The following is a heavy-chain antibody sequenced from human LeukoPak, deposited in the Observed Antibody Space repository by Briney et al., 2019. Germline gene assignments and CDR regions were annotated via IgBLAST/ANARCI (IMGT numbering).Heavy chain of an antibody. V-gene: IGHV4-59*11. CDR1: AGSISSHY. CDR2: IYYSGST. Sequence: SETLSLTCTVSAGSISSHYWSWIRQPPGKGPEWIGYIYYSGSTNYNPSLKSRVTISVDTSKNQFSLKLSPVIAADTAVYYCARGEAVAGTRYFDYRGQGTLVTVSS. D-gene: IGHD6-19*01. CDR3: ARGEAVAGTRYFDY. J-gene: IGHJ4*02.